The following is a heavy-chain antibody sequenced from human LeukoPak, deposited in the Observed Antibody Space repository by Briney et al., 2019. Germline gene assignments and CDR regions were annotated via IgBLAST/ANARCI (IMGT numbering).Heavy chain of an antibody. J-gene: IGHJ6*03. V-gene: IGHV3-21*01. CDR2: INSSSSYI. D-gene: IGHD3-10*01. CDR1: GFTFSSYS. CDR3: ARDPGGYDYYYYMDV. Sequence: PGGSLRLSCAASGFTFSSYSMNWVRQAPGKGLEWVSSINSSSSYIYYAASVKSRFTISRDNAKNSLYLQMNSLRAEDTAVHYCARDPGGYDYYYYMDVCGKGTTVTVSS.